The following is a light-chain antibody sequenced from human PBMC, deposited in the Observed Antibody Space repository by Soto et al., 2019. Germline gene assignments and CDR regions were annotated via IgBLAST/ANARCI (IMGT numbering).Light chain of an antibody. Sequence: DIQLTQSPSSLSASVGDTVTITCRASQNINRYLNWYQQQPGKAPKLLIYGESSFQGGDPSRFSGTGSGTDFTLTINSLQPEDFATYYCQQQLYIPRTFGQGTKLEIK. CDR1: QNINRY. V-gene: IGKV1-39*01. CDR3: QQQLYIPRT. CDR2: GES. J-gene: IGKJ2*01.